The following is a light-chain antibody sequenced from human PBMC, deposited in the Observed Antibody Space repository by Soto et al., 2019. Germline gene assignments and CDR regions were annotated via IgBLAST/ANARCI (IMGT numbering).Light chain of an antibody. CDR2: AAS. CDR1: QSIVTY. V-gene: IGKV1-39*01. Sequence: IQMTQSPSSLSASVGDRVTITCRASQSIVTYLNWYLQKPGKAPKLLIYAASNLQSGVPSRFSGSGSGTDFTLTISSLQPEDFATYFCQQSYSIPPWTFGHGTKVDSK. J-gene: IGKJ1*01. CDR3: QQSYSIPPWT.